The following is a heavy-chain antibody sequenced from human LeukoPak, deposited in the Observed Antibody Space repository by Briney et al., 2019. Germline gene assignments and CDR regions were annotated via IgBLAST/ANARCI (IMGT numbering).Heavy chain of an antibody. Sequence: PGGSLRLSCAASGFTGITNDMTWVRPAPGKGLGWVSVLYSDGNTKYADSVQGRFTISRDNSKNTLYLEMNSLSPDDTAVYYCARGVEPLAANTLAYWGQGTLVTVSS. J-gene: IGHJ4*02. D-gene: IGHD1-14*01. V-gene: IGHV3-53*01. CDR2: LYSDGNT. CDR1: GFTGITND. CDR3: ARGVEPLAANTLAY.